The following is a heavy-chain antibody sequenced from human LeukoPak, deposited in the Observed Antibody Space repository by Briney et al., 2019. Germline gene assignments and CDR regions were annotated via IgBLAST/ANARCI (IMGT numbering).Heavy chain of an antibody. V-gene: IGHV4-59*01. CDR3: ARVGYYDILTGYYKGAFDY. CDR2: IYYSGST. D-gene: IGHD3-9*01. Sequence: SETLSLTCTVSGGSISRYYWSWIRQPPGKGLEWIGYIYYSGSTNYNPSLKSRVTISVDTSKNQFSLKLSSVTAADTAVYYCARVGYYDILTGYYKGAFDYWGQGTLVTVSS. CDR1: GGSISRYY. J-gene: IGHJ4*02.